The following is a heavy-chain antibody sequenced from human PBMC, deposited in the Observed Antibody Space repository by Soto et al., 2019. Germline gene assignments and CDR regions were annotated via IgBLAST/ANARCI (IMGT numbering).Heavy chain of an antibody. V-gene: IGHV3-30*18. CDR1: GFTFSTYG. J-gene: IGHJ6*02. CDR3: AKDLQAYGDYYYYCDGMDV. CDR2: ISYDGTNK. Sequence: QVQLVESGGGEVQPGRSLTISCAASGFTFSTYGMHWVRQTPGKGLEGVAVISYDGTNKFYSDSVKGRFTISRDNFKNTLTLQMNSLRADDKAVYSYAKDLQAYGDYYYYCDGMDVWGLGTRVTVSS. D-gene: IGHD4-17*01.